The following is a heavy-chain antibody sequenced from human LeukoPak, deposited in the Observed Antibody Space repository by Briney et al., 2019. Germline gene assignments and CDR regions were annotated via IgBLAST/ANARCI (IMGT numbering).Heavy chain of an antibody. CDR2: INHSGST. CDR1: GGSFSGYY. J-gene: IGHJ4*02. CDR3: ARVVRGYSYGSWYFDY. V-gene: IGHV4-34*01. Sequence: SETLSLTCAVYGGSFSGYYWSWIRHPPGKGLEWIGEINHSGSTNYNPSLKSRVTISVDTFQNTFSLMLSSVTAADTAVYYCARVVRGYSYGSWYFDYWGQGTLVTVSS. D-gene: IGHD5-18*01.